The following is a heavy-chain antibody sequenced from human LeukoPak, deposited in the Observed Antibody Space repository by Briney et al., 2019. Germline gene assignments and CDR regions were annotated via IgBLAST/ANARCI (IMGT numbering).Heavy chain of an antibody. CDR3: ARDPASLSRYFDY. J-gene: IGHJ4*02. Sequence: NPGGSLRLSCAASGFTFSSYSMNWVRQAPGKGREWVSSISSSSSYIYYADSVKGRFTISRDNAKNSLYLQMNSLRAEDTAVYYCARDPASLSRYFDYWGQGTLVTVSS. D-gene: IGHD2-15*01. V-gene: IGHV3-21*01. CDR1: GFTFSSYS. CDR2: ISSSSSYI.